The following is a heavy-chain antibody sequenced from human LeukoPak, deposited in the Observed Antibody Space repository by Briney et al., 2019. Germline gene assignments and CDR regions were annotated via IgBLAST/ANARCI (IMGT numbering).Heavy chain of an antibody. J-gene: IGHJ4*02. D-gene: IGHD5-24*01. CDR3: ARASRDGYNQNFDH. CDR1: GYSFTTYW. V-gene: IGHV5-51*01. Sequence: GESLKSSCKGSGYSFTTYWIGWVRQMPGKGLEWMGIIYPGDSDTRYSPSFQGQVTISADSSTSTAYLQWSTLRASDTAMYYCARASRDGYNQNFDHWGQGTLVTVSS. CDR2: IYPGDSDT.